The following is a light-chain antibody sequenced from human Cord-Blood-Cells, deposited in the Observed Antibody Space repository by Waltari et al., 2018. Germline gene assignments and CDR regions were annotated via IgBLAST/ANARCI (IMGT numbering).Light chain of an antibody. CDR3: SSYTSSSTWV. V-gene: IGLV2-14*01. CDR2: DVR. J-gene: IGLJ3*02. Sequence: QSALTQPASVSGSPGQSITISCTGTSRDVGGYNYVSWYQQHPCKAPQLMLDDVRKRPYGVSNRFSASKSANTAFLTIFGLQAEDEADYYCSSYTSSSTWVFGGGTKLTVL. CDR1: SRDVGGYNY.